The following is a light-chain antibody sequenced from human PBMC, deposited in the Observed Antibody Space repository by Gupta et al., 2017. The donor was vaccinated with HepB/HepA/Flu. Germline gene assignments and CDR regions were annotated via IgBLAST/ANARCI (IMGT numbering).Light chain of an antibody. V-gene: IGKV3-15*01. Sequence: ELVLTQSPATLSASPGERATLSCRASQSVSSNLAWYQQKPGQAPRLLIYGAFTRATGIPARFSGSASGTEFTLTISSLQSEDFAVYYCQQYNNWPPWTFGQGTKVEIK. CDR1: QSVSSN. CDR3: QQYNNWPPWT. J-gene: IGKJ1*01. CDR2: GAF.